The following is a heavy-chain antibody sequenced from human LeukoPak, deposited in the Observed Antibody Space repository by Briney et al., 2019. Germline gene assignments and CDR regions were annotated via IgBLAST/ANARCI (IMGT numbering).Heavy chain of an antibody. J-gene: IGHJ4*02. CDR2: IYYSGST. Sequence: PSQTLSLTCTVSGGSLSRGGYYWSWLRQHPGRGLEWVGYIYYSGSTYYNPSLKSRVTISVDTSKNQFSLKLSSVTAADTAVYYCARVVGPYSSSWYDYWGQGTLVTVSS. CDR3: ARVVGPYSSSWYDY. V-gene: IGHV4-31*03. CDR1: GGSLSRGGYY. D-gene: IGHD6-13*01.